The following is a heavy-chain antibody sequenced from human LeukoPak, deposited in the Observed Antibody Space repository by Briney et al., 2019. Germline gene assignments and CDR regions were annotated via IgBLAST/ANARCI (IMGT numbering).Heavy chain of an antibody. D-gene: IGHD3-10*01. Sequence: SETLSLTCAVYGGSFSGYYWSWIRQPPGKGLEWIGEINHSGSTNYNPSLKSRVTISVDTSKNQFSLKLSSVTAADTAVYYCARDRSPGNFDYWGQGTLVTVSS. CDR1: GGSFSGYY. J-gene: IGHJ4*02. CDR2: INHSGST. CDR3: ARDRSPGNFDY. V-gene: IGHV4-34*01.